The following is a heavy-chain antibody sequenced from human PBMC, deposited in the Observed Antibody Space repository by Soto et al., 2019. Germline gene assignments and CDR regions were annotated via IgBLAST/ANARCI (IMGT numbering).Heavy chain of an antibody. CDR3: ARDLGFCSGGSCLYYYSEMDV. D-gene: IGHD2-15*01. CDR2: IYYSGSP. J-gene: IGHJ6*02. V-gene: IGHV4-61*08. Sequence: SETLSLTCTVSGGSIISGGYYWSLIRQHPGKGLEWIGYIYYSGSPNYNPSLKSRVTISIDTSKNQFSLKLSSVSAADTAVYYCARDLGFCSGGSCLYYYSEMDVWAQGTTFT. CDR1: GGSIISGGYY.